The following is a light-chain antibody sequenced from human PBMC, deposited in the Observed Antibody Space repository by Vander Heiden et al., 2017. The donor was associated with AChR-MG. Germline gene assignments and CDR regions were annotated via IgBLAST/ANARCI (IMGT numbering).Light chain of an antibody. CDR1: QSIHMY. J-gene: IGKJ2*01. V-gene: IGKV1-39*01. Sequence: DIQMTQSPSSLSASVGDTVTITCWASQSIHMYLNWYKQKPGEAPKCLIFAAASWESGVPSRFSGSGYGTDDTLTISNLQPEDLATYYCQQTDSHLLFTFGQGTKLEIK. CDR3: QQTDSHLLFT. CDR2: AAA.